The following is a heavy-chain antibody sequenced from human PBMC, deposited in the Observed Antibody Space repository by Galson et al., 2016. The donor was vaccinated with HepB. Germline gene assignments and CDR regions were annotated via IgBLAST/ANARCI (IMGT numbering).Heavy chain of an antibody. CDR2: IKQDGSEK. J-gene: IGHJ4*02. D-gene: IGHD3-22*01. V-gene: IGHV3-7*05. CDR3: TRGDYYISSGYHYVFDF. CDR1: GFSFSSYW. Sequence: SLRLSCAASGFSFSSYWMGWVRQAPGQGLEWVANIKQDGSEKFYVDSVKGRFTISRDNAKKSLWLQMNSLRAEDTAVYYCTRGDYYISSGYHYVFDFWGQGALVTVSS.